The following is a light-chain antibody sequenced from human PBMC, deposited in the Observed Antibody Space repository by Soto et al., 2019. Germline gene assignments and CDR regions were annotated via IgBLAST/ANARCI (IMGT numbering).Light chain of an antibody. V-gene: IGLV2-8*01. CDR3: CLYAGSSNV. J-gene: IGLJ1*01. CDR2: EVN. Sequence: QSALTQPPSASGSPGQSVAISCTGTSSDVGGYNYVSWYQQHPGKAPKLMIYEVNKRPSGVPDRFSGSKSGNTAPLTVSGLQDEDEADYYCCLYAGSSNVFGPGTKLTVL. CDR1: SSDVGGYNY.